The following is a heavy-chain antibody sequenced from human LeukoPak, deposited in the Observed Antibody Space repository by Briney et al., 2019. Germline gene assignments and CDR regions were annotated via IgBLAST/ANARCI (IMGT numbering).Heavy chain of an antibody. D-gene: IGHD6-13*01. Sequence: GASVKVSCKESGYTSTSYGIRWVGQAAGQGIEWRGWISAYNGNTNYAQKLQGRGTITTDTSTSTAYMELRSLRSDDTAVYYCARDEAAAGLLGVYWGQGTLVTVSS. CDR1: GYTSTSYG. J-gene: IGHJ4*02. CDR2: ISAYNGNT. CDR3: ARDEAAAGLLGVY. V-gene: IGHV1-18*01.